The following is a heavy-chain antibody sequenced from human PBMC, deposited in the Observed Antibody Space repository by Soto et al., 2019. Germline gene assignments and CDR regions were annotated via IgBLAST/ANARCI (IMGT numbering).Heavy chain of an antibody. V-gene: IGHV1-18*01. Sequence: QMVQSGAEVKQPGASVKISCKTSGYTFSSYSSNWVRQAPGQGLEWRAWISPTRGNTHYAERAQGRVTVTLDKSASTAFMEMWGMTSDDTAVYFCAGDNGYYDFWGQGTLVTVSS. D-gene: IGHD2-8*01. J-gene: IGHJ4*02. CDR1: GYTFSSYS. CDR3: AGDNGYYDF. CDR2: ISPTRGNT.